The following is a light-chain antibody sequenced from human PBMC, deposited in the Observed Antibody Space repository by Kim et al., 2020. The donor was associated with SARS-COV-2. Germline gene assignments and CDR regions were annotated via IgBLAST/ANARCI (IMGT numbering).Light chain of an antibody. Sequence: EIVLTQSPGTLSLSPGERATLSCRASQSIANNDLAWYQQKSGQAPRLLIRGASSRATGIPDRFSGSGSGTDFTLTISRLEPEDFAVYHCQQYGRLPITFGQGTRLEIK. V-gene: IGKV3-20*01. J-gene: IGKJ5*01. CDR2: GAS. CDR1: QSIANND. CDR3: QQYGRLPIT.